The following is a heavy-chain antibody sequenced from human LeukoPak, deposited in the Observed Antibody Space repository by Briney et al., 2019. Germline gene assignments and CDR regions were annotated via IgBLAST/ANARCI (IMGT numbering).Heavy chain of an antibody. CDR2: IIPIFGTA. J-gene: IGHJ3*02. CDR3: ARGDILNGYPSGDDAFDI. V-gene: IGHV1-69*13. Sequence: ASVKLSCKASGGTFSSYAISWVRQAPGQGLEWLGGIIPIFGTASDAQESQRRVTITADESTSTAYMELSSLRSEDTAVNSCARGDILNGYPSGDDAFDIWGQGTMVTVSS. D-gene: IGHD3-9*01. CDR1: GGTFSSYA.